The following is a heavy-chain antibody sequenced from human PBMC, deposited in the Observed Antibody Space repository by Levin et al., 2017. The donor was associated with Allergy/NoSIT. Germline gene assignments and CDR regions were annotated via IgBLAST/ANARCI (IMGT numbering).Heavy chain of an antibody. J-gene: IGHJ4*02. CDR3: TRDSQYYYGSGGSYTFDY. D-gene: IGHD3-10*01. V-gene: IGHV3-49*03. Sequence: GGSLRLSCTASGFTFGDYAMNWFRQAPGKGLEWVGFIRSKAYGGTTEYAASVKGRFTISRDDSKSIAYLQMNSLKTEDTAVYYCTRDSQYYYGSGGSYTFDYWGQGTLVTVSS. CDR2: IRSKAYGGTT. CDR1: GFTFGDYA.